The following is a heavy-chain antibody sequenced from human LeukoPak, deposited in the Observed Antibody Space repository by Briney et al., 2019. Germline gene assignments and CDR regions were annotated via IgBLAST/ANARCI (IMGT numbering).Heavy chain of an antibody. V-gene: IGHV4-39*01. CDR2: IYYSGST. CDR3: ARHIARDYVWGSYRGGAGFDY. D-gene: IGHD3-16*02. J-gene: IGHJ4*02. Sequence: SETLSLTCTVSGGSISSSSYYWGWIRQPPGKGLEWIGSIYYSGSTYYNPSLKSRVTISVDTSKNQFSLKLSSVTAADTAVYYCARHIARDYVWGSYRGGAGFDYWGQGTLVTVSS. CDR1: GGSISSSSYY.